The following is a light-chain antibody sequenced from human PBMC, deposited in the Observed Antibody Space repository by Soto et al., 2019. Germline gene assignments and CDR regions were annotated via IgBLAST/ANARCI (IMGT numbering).Light chain of an antibody. Sequence: QLVLTQSSSASASLGSSVKLTCTLSSGHSSYIIAWHQQQPGKAPRYLMNLEGSGSYNKGGGVPDRFSGSSSGPDRYLTISNLQFEDEADYYCETWDSNTWVFGGGTKVTVL. CDR2: LEGSGSY. CDR1: SGHSSYI. CDR3: ETWDSNTWV. V-gene: IGLV4-60*02. J-gene: IGLJ3*02.